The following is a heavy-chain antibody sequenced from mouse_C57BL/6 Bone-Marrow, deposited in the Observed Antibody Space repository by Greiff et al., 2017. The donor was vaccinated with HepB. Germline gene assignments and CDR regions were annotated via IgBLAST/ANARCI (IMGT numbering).Heavy chain of an antibody. CDR1: GYTFTSYW. J-gene: IGHJ1*03. CDR2: IDPNSGGT. Sequence: VQLQQPGAELVKPGASVKLSCKASGYTFTSYWMHWVKQRPGRGLEWIGRIDPNSGGTKYNEKFKSKATLTVDKPSSTAYMQLSSLTSEDSAVYYCARPFITTVVAHWYFDVWGTGTTVTVSS. CDR3: ARPFITTVVAHWYFDV. V-gene: IGHV1-72*01. D-gene: IGHD1-1*01.